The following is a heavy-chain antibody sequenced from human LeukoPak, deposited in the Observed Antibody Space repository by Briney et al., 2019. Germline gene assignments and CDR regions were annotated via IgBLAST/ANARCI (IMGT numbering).Heavy chain of an antibody. CDR1: GFTFDDYT. Sequence: GGSLRLSCAASGFTFDDYTMHWVRQAPGKGLEWVSLITWDGHSTSYADSVKGRFTISRDNSKNSLYLQMNSLRTEDTALYYCAKAYGDLTAGFDYWGQGTLVTVPS. CDR3: AKAYGDLTAGFDY. CDR2: ITWDGHST. V-gene: IGHV3-43*01. D-gene: IGHD4-17*01. J-gene: IGHJ4*02.